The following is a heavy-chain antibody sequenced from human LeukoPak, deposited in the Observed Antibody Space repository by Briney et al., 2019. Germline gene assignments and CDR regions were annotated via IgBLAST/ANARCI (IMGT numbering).Heavy chain of an antibody. CDR2: ITGDGYRT. J-gene: IGHJ4*02. Sequence: QAGGSLRLSCAASGFTFDDSAMHWVRQAPGKGLEWVSLITGDGYRTYYTDSVKGRFTISRDNSKNSLYLQMNSLRTEDTALYYCARRMGRDGYNPFDYWGQGTLVTVSS. CDR1: GFTFDDSA. D-gene: IGHD5-24*01. CDR3: ARRMGRDGYNPFDY. V-gene: IGHV3-43*02.